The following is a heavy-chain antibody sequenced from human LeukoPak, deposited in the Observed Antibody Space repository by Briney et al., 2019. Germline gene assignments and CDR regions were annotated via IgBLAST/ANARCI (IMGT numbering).Heavy chain of an antibody. CDR1: GYTLTELS. D-gene: IGHD2-2*01. V-gene: IGHV1-24*01. Sequence: GASVEVSCKVSGYTLTELSMHWVRQAPGKGLEWMGGFDPEDGETIYAQKFQGRVTMTEDTSTDTAYMELSSLRSEDTAVYYCAAGGTSWTDEFDYWGQGTLVTVSS. CDR2: FDPEDGET. CDR3: AAGGTSWTDEFDY. J-gene: IGHJ4*02.